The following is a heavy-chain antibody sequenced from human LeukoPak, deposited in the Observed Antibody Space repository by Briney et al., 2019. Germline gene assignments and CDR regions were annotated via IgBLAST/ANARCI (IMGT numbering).Heavy chain of an antibody. CDR1: GFTVSSNY. CDR3: ARSALSGGFNFDY. J-gene: IGHJ4*02. CDR2: IYSGGST. D-gene: IGHD1-26*01. Sequence: GGSLRLSCAASGFTVSSNYMSWVRQAPGKGLEWVSVIYSGGSTYYADSVKGRFTISRDNSKNTLYLQVNSLRAEDTAVYYCARSALSGGFNFDYWGQGTLVTVSS. V-gene: IGHV3-66*01.